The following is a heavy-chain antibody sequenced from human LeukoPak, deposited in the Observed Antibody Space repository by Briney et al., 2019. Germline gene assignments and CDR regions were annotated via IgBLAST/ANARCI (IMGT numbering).Heavy chain of an antibody. V-gene: IGHV3-23*01. CDR1: GFTFSSYA. CDR2: ISGSGGST. Sequence: PGGSLRLSCAASGFTFSSYAMSWVRQAPGKGLEWVSAISGSGGSTYYADSVKGRFTISRDNSKNTLYLQMNSLRAEDTAVYYCAKDIGLRYFDWGNWFDPWGQGTLVTVSS. J-gene: IGHJ5*02. D-gene: IGHD3-9*01. CDR3: AKDIGLRYFDWGNWFDP.